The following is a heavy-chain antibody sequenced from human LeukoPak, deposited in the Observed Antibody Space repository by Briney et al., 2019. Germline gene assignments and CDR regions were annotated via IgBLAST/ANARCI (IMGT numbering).Heavy chain of an antibody. CDR3: ARGRIGADT. Sequence: GGSLRLSCAASGFTLSTFGMTWVRQAPGKGLEWVSTIKSPGDTTYYADSVKGRFTISRDNSKNTLYSQMNSLRAEDTAVYYCARGRIGADTWGQGTLVTVSS. CDR2: IKSPGDTT. D-gene: IGHD1-26*01. CDR1: GFTLSTFG. V-gene: IGHV3-23*01. J-gene: IGHJ4*02.